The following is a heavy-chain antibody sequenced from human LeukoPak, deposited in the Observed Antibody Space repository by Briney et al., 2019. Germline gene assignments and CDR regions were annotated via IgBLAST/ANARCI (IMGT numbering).Heavy chain of an antibody. CDR3: ARDSAPIQLWFGWFDP. CDR1: GFTFSSYS. V-gene: IGHV3-48*01. Sequence: GGSLRLSCAASGFTFSSYSMNWVRQAPGKGREWVSYISSSSSTIYYADSVKGRFTISRDNAKNSLYLQMNSLRAEDTAVYYCARDSAPIQLWFGWFDPWGQGTLVTVSS. J-gene: IGHJ5*02. CDR2: ISSSSSTI. D-gene: IGHD5-18*01.